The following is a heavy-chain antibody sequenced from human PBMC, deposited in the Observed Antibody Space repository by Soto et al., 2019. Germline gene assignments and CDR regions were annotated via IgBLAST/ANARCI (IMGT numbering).Heavy chain of an antibody. CDR3: ARDPAGLTIFGVVSMDV. D-gene: IGHD3-3*01. CDR1: GYTFTSYG. CDR2: ISAYNGNT. V-gene: IGHV1-18*04. Sequence: ASVKVSCKASGYTFTSYGISWVRQAPGQGLEWMGWISAYNGNTNYAQKLQGRVTMTTDTSTSTAYMELRSLRSDDTAVYYCARDPAGLTIFGVVSMDVWGQGTTVTVSS. J-gene: IGHJ6*02.